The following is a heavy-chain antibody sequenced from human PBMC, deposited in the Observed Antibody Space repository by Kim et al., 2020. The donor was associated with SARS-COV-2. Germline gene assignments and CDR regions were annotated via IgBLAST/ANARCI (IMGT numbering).Heavy chain of an antibody. D-gene: IGHD2-15*01. J-gene: IGHJ3*02. CDR3: ARRNSRDAFDI. Sequence: TYYTPSLKSRVTISVDTSKNQFSLKLSSVTAADTAVYYCARRNSRDAFDIWGQGTMVTVSS. V-gene: IGHV4-39*01. CDR2: T.